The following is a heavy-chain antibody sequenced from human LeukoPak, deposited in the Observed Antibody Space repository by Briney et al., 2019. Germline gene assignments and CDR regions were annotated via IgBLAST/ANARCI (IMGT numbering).Heavy chain of an antibody. CDR2: IYYSGNT. CDR3: ARGKYYFDY. CDR1: GGSISSASYY. J-gene: IGHJ4*02. Sequence: SETLSLTCTVSGGSISSASYYWSWIRQPPGKGLEWIGYIYYSGNTYYNPSLKSRVTMSVDTSKNQFSLKLSSVTAADTAVYYCARGKYYFDYWGQGTLVTVSS. V-gene: IGHV4-30-4*02.